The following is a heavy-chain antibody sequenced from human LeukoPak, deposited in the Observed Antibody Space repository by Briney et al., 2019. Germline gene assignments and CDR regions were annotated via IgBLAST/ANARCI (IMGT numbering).Heavy chain of an antibody. Sequence: GGFLRLSCAASGFTFSSSTMSWVRQAPGKGLEWVSSISGSGDSTWYADSVKGRFTISRDNSKNTLSLQMNSLRAEDTAVYYCAKAPYSGSYYWFDPWGQGTLVTVSS. J-gene: IGHJ5*02. D-gene: IGHD1-26*01. CDR3: AKAPYSGSYYWFDP. CDR2: ISGSGDST. V-gene: IGHV3-23*01. CDR1: GFTFSSST.